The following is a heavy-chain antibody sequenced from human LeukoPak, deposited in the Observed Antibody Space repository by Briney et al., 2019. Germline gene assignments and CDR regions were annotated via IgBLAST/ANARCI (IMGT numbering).Heavy chain of an antibody. J-gene: IGHJ6*02. CDR2: IYYSGST. V-gene: IGHV4-59*08. CDR3: ARLGVVVAATPNHYYYYGMDV. Sequence: SETLSLTCAVYGGSFSSYYWSWIRQPPGKGLEWIGYIYYSGSTNYNPSLKSRVTISVDTSKNQFSLKLSSVTAADTAVYYCARLGVVVAATPNHYYYYGMDVWGQGTTVTVSS. D-gene: IGHD2-15*01. CDR1: GGSFSSYY.